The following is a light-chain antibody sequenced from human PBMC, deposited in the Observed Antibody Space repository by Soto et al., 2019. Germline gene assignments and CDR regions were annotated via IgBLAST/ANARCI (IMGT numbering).Light chain of an antibody. Sequence: DIVMTHSRDTLSLCTGERAALSCMASQSVISTYLAWYQQKPGQAPRLLIYGASSRATGIPDRFSGSGSGTDFTLTISRLEPEDFAVYYCQQYGSSPITFGQGTRLEI. CDR3: QQYGSSPIT. J-gene: IGKJ5*01. V-gene: IGKV3-20*01. CDR1: QSVISTY. CDR2: GAS.